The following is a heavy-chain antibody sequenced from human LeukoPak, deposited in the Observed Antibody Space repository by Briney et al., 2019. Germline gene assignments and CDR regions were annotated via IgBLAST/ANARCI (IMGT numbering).Heavy chain of an antibody. J-gene: IGHJ6*03. V-gene: IGHV4-34*01. D-gene: IGHD3-10*01. CDR3: AGDTDDYSYMDV. Sequence: SETLSLTCAIYGGSFSGNYWSWIRQPPGKGLEWIGEIDPSGTTNYNPPLKSRVTISGDTSKNQFSLNLTSVTAADTAVYYCAGDTDDYSYMDVWGKGTTVTVSS. CDR2: IDPSGTT. CDR1: GGSFSGNY.